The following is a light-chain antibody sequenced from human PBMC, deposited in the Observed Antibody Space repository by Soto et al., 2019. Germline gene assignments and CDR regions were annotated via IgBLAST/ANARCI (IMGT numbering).Light chain of an antibody. CDR1: QSISSY. CDR2: AAS. CDR3: QQSYSTLQQLT. Sequence: DIQMTQSPSSLSASVGDRVSITCRASQSISSYLNWYQQKPGKAPKLLIYAASSLQSGVPSRFSGSGSGTDFTLTISSLQPEDFATYYCQQSYSTLQQLTFGGGTKVEIK. J-gene: IGKJ4*01. V-gene: IGKV1-39*01.